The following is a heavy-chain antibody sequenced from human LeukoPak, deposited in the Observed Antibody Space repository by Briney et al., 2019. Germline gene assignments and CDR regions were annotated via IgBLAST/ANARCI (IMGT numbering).Heavy chain of an antibody. D-gene: IGHD1-26*01. Sequence: PGGSLRLSCAASGFTFTSHWMAWVRQAPGKGLEWVANIPQDGSQEYYVDSVKGRFTLSRDNARNSLYLQMNSLRAEDTAVYYCARYGGSYLDYWGQGTLVSVSS. J-gene: IGHJ4*02. CDR3: ARYGGSYLDY. V-gene: IGHV3-7*01. CDR1: GFTFTSHW. CDR2: IPQDGSQE.